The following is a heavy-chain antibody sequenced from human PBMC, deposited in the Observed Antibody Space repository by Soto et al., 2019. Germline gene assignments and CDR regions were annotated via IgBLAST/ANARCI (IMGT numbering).Heavy chain of an antibody. CDR2: INAGNGNT. CDR1: GYTFTDYA. D-gene: IGHD6-19*01. Sequence: QVQLVQSGAEVKKPGASVKVYCKASGYTFTDYAMQWVRQAPGQSLEWLGWINAGNGNTKSSEKFQGRVTITRDTSASTAYMELSSLTTEDTALYYCASGPISGWYTRGIDYWGQGTLVTVSS. V-gene: IGHV1-3*01. J-gene: IGHJ4*02. CDR3: ASGPISGWYTRGIDY.